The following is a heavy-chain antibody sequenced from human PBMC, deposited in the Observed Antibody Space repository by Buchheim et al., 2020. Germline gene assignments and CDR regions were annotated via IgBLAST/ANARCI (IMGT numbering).Heavy chain of an antibody. CDR1: GFTFSNFW. Sequence: EVQLVESGGGLVQSGGSLRLSCAASGFTFSNFWMHWVRQDPGNGLVWVSRSDPDETYTDHADSVKGRFTISRDDAKNTLYLQMNGLRAEDTGVYYCVRGSNDWVGVDYWGQGAL. CDR2: SDPDETYT. D-gene: IGHD3-10*01. CDR3: VRGSNDWVGVDY. V-gene: IGHV3-74*01. J-gene: IGHJ4*02.